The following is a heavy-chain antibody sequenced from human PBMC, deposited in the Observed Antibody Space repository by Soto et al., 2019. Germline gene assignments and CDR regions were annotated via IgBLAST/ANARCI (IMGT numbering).Heavy chain of an antibody. CDR2: IYSHGDT. CDR1: GFTVSNNY. CDR3: ARKTDSGGNGGF. J-gene: IGHJ4*02. D-gene: IGHD2-15*01. Sequence: EVRLVETGGDLIQPVGSPRLSCAVSGFTVSNNYMYWVRQPPGKGLEWVSLIYSHGDTRYADSVRGRFTVSRDNSKNTLYLQMNSLSSEDTAVYYCARKTDSGGNGGFWGQGTLVTVSS. V-gene: IGHV3-53*05.